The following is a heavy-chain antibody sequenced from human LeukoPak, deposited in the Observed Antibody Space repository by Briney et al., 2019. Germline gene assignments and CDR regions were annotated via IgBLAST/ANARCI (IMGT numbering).Heavy chain of an antibody. D-gene: IGHD5-24*01. CDR2: ISGSGGST. Sequence: PGGSLRLSCAASGFTFSTYAMSWIRQAPGKGLEWVSSISGSGGSTYYADSVKGRSTISRDNSKNTLYLQMNSLRAEDTAVHYCAKANYNSFYFDYWGQGTLVTVSS. J-gene: IGHJ4*02. CDR3: AKANYNSFYFDY. CDR1: GFTFSTYA. V-gene: IGHV3-23*01.